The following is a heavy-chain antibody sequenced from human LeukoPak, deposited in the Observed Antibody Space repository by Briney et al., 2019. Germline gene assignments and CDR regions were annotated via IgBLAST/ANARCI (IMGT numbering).Heavy chain of an antibody. J-gene: IGHJ4*02. CDR1: GYTFTGYY. CDR3: ARDEGTYYYGSGREN. D-gene: IGHD3-10*01. CDR2: INPNSGGT. V-gene: IGHV1-2*02. Sequence: ASVKVSCKASGYTFTGYYMHWVRQAPGQGLEWMGWINPNSGGTNYAQKFQGRVTMTRDTSISTAYMELSRLRSDDTAVYYCARDEGTYYYGSGRENWGQGTLVTVSS.